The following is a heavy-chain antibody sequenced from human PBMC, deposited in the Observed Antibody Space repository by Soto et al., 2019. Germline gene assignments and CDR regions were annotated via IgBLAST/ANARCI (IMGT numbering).Heavy chain of an antibody. CDR3: ATEYQLLPGGYFDL. Sequence: QVQLVESGGGVVQPGRSLRLSCAASGFTFSSYGMHWVRQAPGKGLEWVAVISYDGSNKYYADSVKGRFTISRDNSKNTLYLQMNSLRAEDTAVYYCATEYQLLPGGYFDLWGRGTLVTVSS. V-gene: IGHV3-30*03. J-gene: IGHJ2*01. D-gene: IGHD2-2*01. CDR2: ISYDGSNK. CDR1: GFTFSSYG.